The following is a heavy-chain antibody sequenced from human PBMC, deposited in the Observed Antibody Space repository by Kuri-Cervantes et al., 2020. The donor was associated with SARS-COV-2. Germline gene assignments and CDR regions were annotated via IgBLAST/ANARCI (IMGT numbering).Heavy chain of an antibody. V-gene: IGHV4-34*01. D-gene: IGHD6-19*01. CDR2: INYSGTT. J-gene: IGHJ6*03. Sequence: SQTLSLTCGVYGGSLSNFLWDWGRQPPGKGPVWIGEINYSGTTNYNPSLKSRVTISVDQSKTLFSLNLTSVTAADTAMYYCARLRRHNDGWFATGYYIDVWGKGTTVTVSS. CDR1: GGSLSNFL. CDR3: ARLRRHNDGWFATGYYIDV.